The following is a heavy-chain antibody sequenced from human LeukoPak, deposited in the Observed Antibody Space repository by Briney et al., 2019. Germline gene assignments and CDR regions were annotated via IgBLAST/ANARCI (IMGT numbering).Heavy chain of an antibody. Sequence: GGSLRLSCAASGFTFSNYGMHWIRQAPDKGLEWVAVISYDGSNKYYADSVKGRFAISRDNSKNTLYLQMNSLRAEDTAVYYCAKAYGYCTTTSCSHEEFDYWGQGTLVTVSS. V-gene: IGHV3-30*18. CDR2: ISYDGSNK. D-gene: IGHD2-2*01. J-gene: IGHJ4*02. CDR3: AKAYGYCTTTSCSHEEFDY. CDR1: GFTFSNYG.